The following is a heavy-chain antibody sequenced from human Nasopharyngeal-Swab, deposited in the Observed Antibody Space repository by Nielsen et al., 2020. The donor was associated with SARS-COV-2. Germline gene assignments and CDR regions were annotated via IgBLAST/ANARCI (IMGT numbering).Heavy chain of an antibody. V-gene: IGHV3-23*01. Sequence: GESLKISCAASGFTFSSYAMSWVRQAPGKGLEWVSAISGSGGSTYYADSVKGRFTISRDNSKNTLYLQMNSLRAEDTAVYYCAKVWGPTFGGVIVWPYYFDYWGQGTLVTVSS. D-gene: IGHD3-16*02. CDR2: ISGSGGST. J-gene: IGHJ4*02. CDR1: GFTFSSYA. CDR3: AKVWGPTFGGVIVWPYYFDY.